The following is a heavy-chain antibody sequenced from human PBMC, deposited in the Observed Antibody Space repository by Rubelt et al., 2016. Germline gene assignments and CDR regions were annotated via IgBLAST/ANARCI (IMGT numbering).Heavy chain of an antibody. Sequence: QLQLQESGPGLVKPSETLSLTCTVSGGSISSSSYYWAWIRQPPGKGLEWIGSIYFSGSTYYNPSLKSRVIISGDTSKNQNTFRLRIGADADTAVYYCARQRTGHSNWFDPWGQGTLVTVSS. CDR1: GGSISSSSYY. CDR2: IYFSGST. V-gene: IGHV4-39*01. CDR3: ARQRTGHSNWFDP. J-gene: IGHJ5*02. D-gene: IGHD2-8*02.